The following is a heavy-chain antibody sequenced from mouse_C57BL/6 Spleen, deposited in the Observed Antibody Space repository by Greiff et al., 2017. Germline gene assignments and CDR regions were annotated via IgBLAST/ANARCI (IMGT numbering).Heavy chain of an antibody. CDR2: IYPGNSDT. V-gene: IGHV1-5*01. D-gene: IGHD1-1*01. Sequence: VQLKESGTVLARPGASVKLSCKTSGYTFTSYWMHWVKQRPGQGLEWIGAIYPGNSDTSYNQKFKGKAKLTAVTSASTAYMALSSLTNEDSAVYYGTREGIYGYGSSPFGDAMDYWGQGTSVTVSS. CDR1: GYTFTSYW. J-gene: IGHJ4*01. CDR3: TREGIYGYGSSPFGDAMDY.